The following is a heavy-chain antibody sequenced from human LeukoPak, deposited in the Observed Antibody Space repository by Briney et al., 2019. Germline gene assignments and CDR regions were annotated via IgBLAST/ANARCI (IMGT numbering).Heavy chain of an antibody. CDR1: GFIFSLYI. Sequence: GGSLRLSCTGSGFIFSLYIINWVRQAPGKGLEWVSTIGINDAELVRGRLTVSRDNAKRSVYLEINSLRDEDTAIYYCARDREISGRDPWSGFDYWGQGTLVTVAS. J-gene: IGHJ4*02. D-gene: IGHD6-19*01. CDR3: ARDREISGRDPWSGFDY. V-gene: IGHV3-21*01. CDR2: IGI.